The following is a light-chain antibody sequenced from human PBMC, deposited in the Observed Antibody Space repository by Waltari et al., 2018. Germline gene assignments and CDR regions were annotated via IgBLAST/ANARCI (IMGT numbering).Light chain of an antibody. J-gene: IGLJ3*02. CDR3: ATWDDRLTGVL. V-gene: IGLV1-44*01. CDR1: SSNIGSNV. Sequence: QSVLTQPPSASGTPGPRVTISCSGGSSNIGSNVVHWYQRLPGTAPRLLINSNNQRPSGVPDRFSGSKSGTSASLAISGLQPDDEADYYCATWDDRLTGVLFGGGTKVTVL. CDR2: SNN.